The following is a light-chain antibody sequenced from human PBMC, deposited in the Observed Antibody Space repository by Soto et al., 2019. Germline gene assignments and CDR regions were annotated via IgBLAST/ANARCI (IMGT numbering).Light chain of an antibody. Sequence: DIQMTQSPSTLSGSVGDRVTITCRASQTISSWLAWYQQKPGKAPKLLIYKASTLKSGVTSRFSGSVSGTEFTLTISSMQPDNFATYYSQHYNSYSEAFGQGTKVELK. V-gene: IGKV1-5*03. CDR3: QHYNSYSEA. CDR1: QTISSW. CDR2: KAS. J-gene: IGKJ1*01.